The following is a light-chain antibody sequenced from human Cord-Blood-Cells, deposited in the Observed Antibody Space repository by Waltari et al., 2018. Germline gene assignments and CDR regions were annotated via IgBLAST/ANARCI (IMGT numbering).Light chain of an antibody. CDR2: GAS. V-gene: IGKV3-20*01. CDR1: QSVSSSY. J-gene: IGKJ4*01. CDR3: QQYGSPLT. Sequence: EIVLTQSPGTLSLSPGERATLSCRASQSVSSSYLAWYKQKPGQAPRLLIYGASSRATGIPDRFSGSESGTDFSRTISRMEPEDFAVYYCQQYGSPLTFGGGTKVALK.